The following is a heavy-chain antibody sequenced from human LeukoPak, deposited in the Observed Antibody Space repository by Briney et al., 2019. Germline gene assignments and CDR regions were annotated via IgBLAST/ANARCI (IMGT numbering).Heavy chain of an antibody. Sequence: EASVKVSCKASGYTFRAYYMYWVRQAPGQGLEWMGWINPNSGATHYAQKFQGRVTMTTDTSSAIGYMDLRRLSSDDTAVYYCARDRDVGLTDFWGQGTLVTVSS. V-gene: IGHV1-2*02. CDR1: GYTFRAYY. CDR2: INPNSGAT. CDR3: ARDRDVGLTDF. J-gene: IGHJ4*02. D-gene: IGHD7-27*01.